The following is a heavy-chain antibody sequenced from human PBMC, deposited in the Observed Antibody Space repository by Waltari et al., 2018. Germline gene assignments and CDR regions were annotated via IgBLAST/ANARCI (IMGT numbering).Heavy chain of an antibody. CDR3: AREAQWELLGGVDY. J-gene: IGHJ4*02. V-gene: IGHV3-21*01. D-gene: IGHD1-26*01. CDR2: ISSSSSYI. CDR1: GFTFSSYS. Sequence: EVQLVESGGGLVKPGGSLRLSCAASGFTFSSYSMNWVRQAPGKGLEWVSSISSSSSYIYYADSVKGRFTISRDNAKNSLYLQMNSLRAEDTAVYYCAREAQWELLGGVDYWGQGTLVTVSS.